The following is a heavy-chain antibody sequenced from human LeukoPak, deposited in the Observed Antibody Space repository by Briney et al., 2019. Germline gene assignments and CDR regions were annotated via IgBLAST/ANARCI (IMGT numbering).Heavy chain of an antibody. V-gene: IGHV3-33*01. Sequence: GGSLRFSCAASGFTFSSYGMHWVRQAPGKGLEWVAVIWYDGSNKYYADSVKGRFTISRDNSKNTLYLQMNSLRAEDTAVYYCARDPRFWFGELLDWFDPWGRGTLVTVSS. CDR2: IWYDGSNK. CDR3: ARDPRFWFGELLDWFDP. D-gene: IGHD3-10*01. J-gene: IGHJ5*02. CDR1: GFTFSSYG.